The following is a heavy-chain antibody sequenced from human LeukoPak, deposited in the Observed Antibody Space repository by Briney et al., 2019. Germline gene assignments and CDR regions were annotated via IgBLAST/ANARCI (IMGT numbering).Heavy chain of an antibody. V-gene: IGHV4-4*07. CDR1: GGSISSYY. Sequence: MASETLSLTCTVPGGSISSYYWSWIRQPAGKGLEWIGRIYTSGSTNYNPSLKSRVTMSVDTSKNQFSLKLSSVTAADTAVYYCARDGVRSFDYWGQGTLVTVSS. CDR2: IYTSGST. J-gene: IGHJ4*02. D-gene: IGHD3-3*01. CDR3: ARDGVRSFDY.